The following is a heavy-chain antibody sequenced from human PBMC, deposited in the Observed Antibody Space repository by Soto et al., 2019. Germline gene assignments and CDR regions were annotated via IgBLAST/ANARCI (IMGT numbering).Heavy chain of an antibody. CDR2: ISYDGSNK. V-gene: IGHV3-30*18. CDR1: GFTFSSYG. J-gene: IGHJ4*02. D-gene: IGHD6-13*01. Sequence: QVQLVESGGGVVQPGRSLRLSCAASGFTFSSYGMHWVRQAPGKGLEWVAVISYDGSNKYYADSVKGQFTISRDNSKNTLYLQMNSLRAEDKDVYDCAKFHCEQQLAQQEPVDHWVQGTLVTDSS. CDR3: AKFHCEQQLAQQEPVDH.